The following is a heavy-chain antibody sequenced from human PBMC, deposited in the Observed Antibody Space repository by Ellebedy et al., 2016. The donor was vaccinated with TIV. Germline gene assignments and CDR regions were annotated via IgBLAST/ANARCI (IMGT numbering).Heavy chain of an antibody. CDR2: VSPINEYR. CDR3: ARGVDEGVDY. Sequence: AASVKVSCKASGYTFTSLDINWMRQAPGQGLEWKGWVSPINEYRGYAQKFQGRVTMTWNIAISTVYVELSGLTSEDTAVYYCARGVDEGVDYWGQGTLVTVSS. J-gene: IGHJ4*02. CDR1: GYTFTSLD. D-gene: IGHD3-3*01. V-gene: IGHV1-8*01.